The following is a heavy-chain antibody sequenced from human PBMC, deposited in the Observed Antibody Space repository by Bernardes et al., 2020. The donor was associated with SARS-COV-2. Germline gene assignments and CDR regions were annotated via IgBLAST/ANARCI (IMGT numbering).Heavy chain of an antibody. D-gene: IGHD3-22*01. CDR1: GFSVDINY. CDR3: AKHHTYYYDASGPLA. V-gene: IGHV3-53*01. J-gene: IGHJ6*02. Sequence: GCSLRRSCAASGFSVDINYMSWVRQGPGKGLEWVSVIYSDASTYYAESVKGRFTISRDNSTNTLYLQMNSLRVDDTAVYYCAKHHTYYYDASGPLAWGQGTTVTVSS. CDR2: IYSDAST.